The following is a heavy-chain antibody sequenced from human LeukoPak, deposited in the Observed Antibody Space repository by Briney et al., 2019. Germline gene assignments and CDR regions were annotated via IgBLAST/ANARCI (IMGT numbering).Heavy chain of an antibody. J-gene: IGHJ4*02. Sequence: SETLSLTCTVSGGSISSSSYYWGWIRQPPGKGLEWIGSIYYSGSTNYNPSLKSRVTISVDTSKNQFSLRLSSVTAADTAVYYCARGRQGEVGYYDSRGSFDYWGQGTLVTVSS. D-gene: IGHD3-22*01. CDR3: ARGRQGEVGYYDSRGSFDY. CDR2: IYYSGST. CDR1: GGSISSSSYY. V-gene: IGHV4-39*07.